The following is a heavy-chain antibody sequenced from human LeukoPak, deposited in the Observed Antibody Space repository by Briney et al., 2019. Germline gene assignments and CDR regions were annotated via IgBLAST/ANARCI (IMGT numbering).Heavy chain of an antibody. Sequence: PGGSLRLSCAASGFTFRNYWMHWVRPAPGKGLVWVSCINNDRSTTDYADSVKGRFTISRDNAKNTLYLQMNSLRAEDTAVYYCARPDLMRELRFDPWGQGTLVTVSS. V-gene: IGHV3-74*01. CDR3: ARPDLMRELRFDP. J-gene: IGHJ5*02. CDR2: INNDRSTT. D-gene: IGHD1-7*01. CDR1: GFTFRNYW.